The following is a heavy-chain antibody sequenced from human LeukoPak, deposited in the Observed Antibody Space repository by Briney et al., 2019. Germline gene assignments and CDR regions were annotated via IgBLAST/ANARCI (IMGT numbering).Heavy chain of an antibody. CDR3: ARDLYGATTFDY. Sequence: PSETLSLTCTVSGDSISNNYYWAWIRQPPGKGLEWVASMSHSGSTFYNPSLKSRVTISVDTSKDQLSLKLTSVTAADTAVYYCARDLYGATTFDYWGQGSLVTVSS. J-gene: IGHJ4*02. D-gene: IGHD1-26*01. CDR2: MSHSGST. CDR1: GDSISNNYY. V-gene: IGHV4-38-2*02.